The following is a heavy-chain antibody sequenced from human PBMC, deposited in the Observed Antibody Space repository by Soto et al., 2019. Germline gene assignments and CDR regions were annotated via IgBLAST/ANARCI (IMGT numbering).Heavy chain of an antibody. CDR1: DFSLSGSY. CDR3: ASRGHCSNGQCHPFDS. J-gene: IGHJ4*02. D-gene: IGHD2-8*01. Sequence: GGSLRLSCVGSDFSLSGSYMSWVRQAPGKGLEWLSFISMSGSYKTYAASVEGRFTISRDNVKNILYLQMDSLRAEDTAVYYRASRGHCSNGQCHPFDSWGQGTQVTVSA. CDR2: ISMSGSYK. V-gene: IGHV3-11*06.